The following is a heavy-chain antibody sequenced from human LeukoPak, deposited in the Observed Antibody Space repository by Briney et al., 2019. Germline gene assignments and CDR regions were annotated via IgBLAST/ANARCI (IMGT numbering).Heavy chain of an antibody. Sequence: GGSLRLSCAASGLTFSSYGMHWVRQAPGKGLVWVAVVSYDGSKKYYADSVKGRFTISRDNSKNTLYLQMNSLRAEDTAVYYCARAQLGPYFDYWGQGTLVTVSS. J-gene: IGHJ4*02. CDR2: VSYDGSKK. D-gene: IGHD3-16*01. CDR3: ARAQLGPYFDY. CDR1: GLTFSSYG. V-gene: IGHV3-30*03.